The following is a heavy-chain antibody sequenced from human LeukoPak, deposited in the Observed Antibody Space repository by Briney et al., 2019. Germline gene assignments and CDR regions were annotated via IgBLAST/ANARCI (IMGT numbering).Heavy chain of an antibody. CDR1: GGTFSSYA. V-gene: IGHV1-69*13. Sequence: SVRVSCKASGGTFSSYAISWVRQAPGEGLEWMGGSIPIFGTANYAQKFQGRVTITADESTSTAYMELSSLRSEHTAVYYCGRDREYCSGGSCYVGDYWGPGTLVTVSS. CDR2: SIPIFGTA. D-gene: IGHD2-15*01. J-gene: IGHJ4*02. CDR3: GRDREYCSGGSCYVGDY.